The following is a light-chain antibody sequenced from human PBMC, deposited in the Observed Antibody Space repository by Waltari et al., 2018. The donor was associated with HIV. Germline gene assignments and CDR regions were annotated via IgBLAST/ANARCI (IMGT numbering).Light chain of an antibody. CDR3: GTWDSSLGGWV. CDR2: DNN. CDR1: SSNIWSNY. J-gene: IGLJ3*02. V-gene: IGLV1-51*01. Sequence: QSVLTQPPSVSAAPGQKVTSSCSGSSSNIWSNYVSSYQQLPGAAPKLLIYDNNKRPSGIPDRFSGSKSGTSATLDITGLQTGDEADYYCGTWDSSLGGWVFGGGTKLAVL.